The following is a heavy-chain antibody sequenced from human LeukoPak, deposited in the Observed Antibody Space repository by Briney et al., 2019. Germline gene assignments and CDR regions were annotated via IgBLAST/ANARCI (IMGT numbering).Heavy chain of an antibody. Sequence: PGGSLRLSCAASGFTFSDYYMTWIRQAPGKGLEWVSYISSGGTTIYYADSVKGRFTISRDNAKNSLYLQMNSLRSEDAAVYYCARDFKGHDYWGQGTLVTVSS. CDR1: GFTFSDYY. V-gene: IGHV3-11*01. CDR3: ARDFKGHDY. CDR2: ISSGGTTI. J-gene: IGHJ4*02.